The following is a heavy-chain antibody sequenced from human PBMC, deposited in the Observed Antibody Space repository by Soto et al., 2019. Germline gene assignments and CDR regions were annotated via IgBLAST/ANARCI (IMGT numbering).Heavy chain of an antibody. CDR2: INSDGSST. CDR3: ARGYCSGGSCYPSYYYYYMDV. Sequence: EVQLVESGGGLVQPRGSLRLSCAASGFTFSSYWMHWVRQAPGKGLVWVSRINSDGSSTSYADSVKGRFTISRDNAKNTLYLQMNSLRAEDTAVYYCARGYCSGGSCYPSYYYYYMDVWGKGTTVTVSS. D-gene: IGHD2-15*01. J-gene: IGHJ6*03. V-gene: IGHV3-74*01. CDR1: GFTFSSYW.